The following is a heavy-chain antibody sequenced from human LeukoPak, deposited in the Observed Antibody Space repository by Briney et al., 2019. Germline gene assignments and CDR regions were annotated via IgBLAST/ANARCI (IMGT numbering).Heavy chain of an antibody. Sequence: GGSLRLSCAASGFTFSSYSMNWVRQAQGKGLEWVSSIISSSSYIYYEDSVKGRFTISRDNAKNSLYLQMNSLRAEDTAVYYCAATNYYDSSGYYYGFDYWGQGTLVTVSS. J-gene: IGHJ4*02. V-gene: IGHV3-21*01. CDR1: GFTFSSYS. CDR3: AATNYYDSSGYYYGFDY. D-gene: IGHD3-22*01. CDR2: IISSSSYI.